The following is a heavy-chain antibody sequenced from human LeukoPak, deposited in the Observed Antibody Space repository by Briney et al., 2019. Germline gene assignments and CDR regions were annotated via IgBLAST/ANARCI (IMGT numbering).Heavy chain of an antibody. CDR1: RGTFSSYT. CDR3: ARKVLGEWLLGEAFDI. D-gene: IGHD3-3*01. Sequence: SVKVSCKASRGTFSSYTISWVRQAPGQGLEWMGRIIPILGIANYAQKFQGRVTITADKSTSTAYMELSSLRSEDTAVYYCARKVLGEWLLGEAFDIWGQGTMVTVSS. V-gene: IGHV1-69*02. CDR2: IIPILGIA. J-gene: IGHJ3*02.